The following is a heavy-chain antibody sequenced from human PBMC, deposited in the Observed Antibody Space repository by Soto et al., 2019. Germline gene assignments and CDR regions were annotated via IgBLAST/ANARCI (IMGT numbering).Heavy chain of an antibody. J-gene: IGHJ6*03. CDR2: NIPILGIA. CDR3: ATSYCTNGVCYPEYYYYMDV. D-gene: IGHD2-8*01. CDR1: GGTFSSYT. V-gene: IGHV1-69*02. Sequence: SVKVSCKASGGTFSSYTISWVRQAPGQGLEWMGRNIPILGIANYAQKFQGRVTITADKSTSTAYMELSSLRSEDTAVYFCATSYCTNGVCYPEYYYYMDVWGKGTTVTVSS.